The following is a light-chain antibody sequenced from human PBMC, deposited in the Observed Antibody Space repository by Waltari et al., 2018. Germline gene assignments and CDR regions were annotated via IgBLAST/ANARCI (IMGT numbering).Light chain of an antibody. CDR3: SSYAGGNRV. CDR2: EVT. CDR1: SSDIGGYNY. J-gene: IGLJ1*01. V-gene: IGLV2-8*01. Sequence: QSALTQPPSASGSPGQSVTISCTGTSSDIGGYNYVSWYQQHPGKAPKLIIYEVTQRPSGVPDRFSGSKSGNTASLTVSRLQAEDEATYSCSSYAGGNRVFGTGTEVTVL.